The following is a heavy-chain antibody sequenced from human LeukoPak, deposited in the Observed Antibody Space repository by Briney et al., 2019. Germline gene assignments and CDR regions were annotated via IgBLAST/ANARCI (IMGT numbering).Heavy chain of an antibody. J-gene: IGHJ4*02. CDR2: IYYSGST. CDR1: GGSISSYY. CDR3: AREGGKYYYDSSGYYDY. D-gene: IGHD3-22*01. V-gene: IGHV4-59*01. Sequence: SETLSLTCTVSGGSISSYYWSWIRQPPGKGLEWIGYIYYSGSTNYNPSLKSRVTISVDTSKNQFSLKLSPVTAADTAVYYCAREGGKYYYDSSGYYDYWGQGTLVTVSS.